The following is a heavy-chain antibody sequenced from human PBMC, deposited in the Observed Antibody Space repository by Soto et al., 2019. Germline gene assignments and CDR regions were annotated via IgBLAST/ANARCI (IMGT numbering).Heavy chain of an antibody. CDR3: ARGYYDILTGYPGSYYYYGMDV. D-gene: IGHD3-9*01. V-gene: IGHV1-69*13. Sequence: ASVKVSCKASGGTFSSYGVSWVRQAPGQGLEWMGGIIPIFGTANYAQKFQGRVTITADESTSTAYMELSSLRSEDTAVYYCARGYYDILTGYPGSYYYYGMDVWGQGTTVTVSS. J-gene: IGHJ6*02. CDR1: GGTFSSYG. CDR2: IIPIFGTA.